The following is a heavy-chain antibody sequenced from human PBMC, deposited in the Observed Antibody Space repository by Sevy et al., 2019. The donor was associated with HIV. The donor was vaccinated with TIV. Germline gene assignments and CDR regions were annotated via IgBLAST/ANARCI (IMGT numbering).Heavy chain of an antibody. V-gene: IGHV4-59*01. Sequence: SETLSLTCTVSGDPISNYYWSWIRQPPGKGLEWIGYLFYSGSTNYNPSLKSRVTISVDTTKNQVSLKVRSVTAADTAVYNCARGIAAPRGMDVWGQGTTVTVSS. CDR3: ARGIAAPRGMDV. D-gene: IGHD6-13*01. CDR2: LFYSGST. J-gene: IGHJ6*02. CDR1: GDPISNYY.